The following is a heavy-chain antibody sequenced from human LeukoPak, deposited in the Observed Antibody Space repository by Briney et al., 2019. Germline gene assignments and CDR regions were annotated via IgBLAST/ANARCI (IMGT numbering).Heavy chain of an antibody. V-gene: IGHV6-1*01. J-gene: IGHJ4*02. D-gene: IGHD1-26*01. CDR3: ARGITGRNDY. Sequence: SHTLSLACAISGDSVSSNSAAWNWVGQSPSRGLEWLGRTYYRSKWYNEYADSVKSRITINPDTSKNQSSLHLNSVTPEDTAVYYCARGITGRNDYWGQGTLVTVSS. CDR1: GDSVSSNSAA. CDR2: TYYRSKWYN.